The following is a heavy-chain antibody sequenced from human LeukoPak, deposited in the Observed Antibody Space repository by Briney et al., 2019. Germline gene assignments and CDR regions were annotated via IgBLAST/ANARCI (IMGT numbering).Heavy chain of an antibody. Sequence: PGGSLRLSCAASGFTFSSYWMHWVRQAPGKGLVWVSRINIYGSDTSYADSVKGRFTISRDNAKNTLYLQMNSLRAEDTAVYYCANNHGSGSYYTPWAGYYYYMDVWGKGNTV. D-gene: IGHD3-10*01. CDR3: ANNHGSGSYYTPWAGYYYYMDV. V-gene: IGHV3-74*01. CDR2: INIYGSDT. J-gene: IGHJ6*03. CDR1: GFTFSSYW.